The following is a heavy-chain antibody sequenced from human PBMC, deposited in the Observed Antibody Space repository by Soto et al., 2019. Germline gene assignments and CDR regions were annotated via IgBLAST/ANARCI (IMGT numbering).Heavy chain of an antibody. CDR2: IYYSGST. CDR3: ARRYYYGSGSYEYYFDY. CDR1: GGPISSYY. J-gene: IGHJ4*02. D-gene: IGHD3-10*01. V-gene: IGHV4-59*01. Sequence: SETLSLTCTVSGGPISSYYWSWIRQPPGKGLEWIGYIYYSGSTNYNPSLKSRVTISVDTSKNQFSLKLSSVTAADTAVYYCARRYYYGSGSYEYYFDYWGQGTLVTVSS.